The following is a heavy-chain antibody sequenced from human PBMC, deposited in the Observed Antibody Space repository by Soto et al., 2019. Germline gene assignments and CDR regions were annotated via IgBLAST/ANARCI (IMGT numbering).Heavy chain of an antibody. CDR3: ARKESGNRPVDD. D-gene: IGHD6-13*01. Sequence: EVQLLEAGGGLVQPGGSLRLSCAASGFSFSSYAMSWVRQAPGKGLEWVAAISASGGSTYYADTVKGRLTISSDNSKNTLSLQLNSLRAEDTAIYYCARKESGNRPVDDWGQGTLVTVSS. CDR1: GFSFSSYA. CDR2: ISASGGST. V-gene: IGHV3-23*01. J-gene: IGHJ4*02.